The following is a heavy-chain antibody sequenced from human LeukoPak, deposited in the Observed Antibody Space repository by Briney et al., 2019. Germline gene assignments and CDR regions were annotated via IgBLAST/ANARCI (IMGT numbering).Heavy chain of an antibody. CDR3: ARDLQDAGMDV. D-gene: IGHD4-11*01. CDR2: IIPIFGTA. J-gene: IGHJ6*04. V-gene: IGHV1-69*01. CDR1: GGTFSSYA. Sequence: GSSVKVSCKASGGTFSSYAISWVRQAPGQGPEWMGGIIPIFGTANYAQKFQGRVAITADESTNTAYMELSSLRSEDTAVYYCARDLQDAGMDVWGKGTTVTVSS.